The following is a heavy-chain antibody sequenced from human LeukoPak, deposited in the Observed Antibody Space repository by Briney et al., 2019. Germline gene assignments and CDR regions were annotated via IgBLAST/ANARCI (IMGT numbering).Heavy chain of an antibody. CDR1: GGSFSGYY. Sequence: SETLSLTCAVYGGSFSGYYWSWIRQAPGKGLEWIGEIQPSGSTNFNPSLKSRVTMLVDTSRNHFSLKLSSVTAADTAVYYCSRGTDAYKVGNYRGQGTLVTVSS. D-gene: IGHD5-24*01. V-gene: IGHV4-34*01. CDR2: IQPSGST. CDR3: SRGTDAYKVGNY. J-gene: IGHJ4*02.